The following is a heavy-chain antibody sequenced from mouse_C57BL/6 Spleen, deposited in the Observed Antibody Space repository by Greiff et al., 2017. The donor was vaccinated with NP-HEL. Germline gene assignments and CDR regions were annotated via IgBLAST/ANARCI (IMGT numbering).Heavy chain of an antibody. J-gene: IGHJ2*01. CDR3: ARSGDDDVDYFDY. Sequence: QVQLQQSGPELVKPGASVKISCKASGYAFSSSWMTWVKQRPGKGLEWIGRIYPGDGGTNYNGKFKGKATLTADKSSSTAYMQISSLTSEDSAVYFCARSGDDDVDYFDYWGQGTTLTVSS. CDR1: GYAFSSSW. V-gene: IGHV1-82*01. D-gene: IGHD2-4*01. CDR2: IYPGDGGT.